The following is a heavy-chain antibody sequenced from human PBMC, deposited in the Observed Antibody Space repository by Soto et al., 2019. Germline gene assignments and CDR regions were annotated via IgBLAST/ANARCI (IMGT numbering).Heavy chain of an antibody. CDR3: ARDFTDSSGPTLGMGV. CDR1: GGSISSGGYY. J-gene: IGHJ6*02. V-gene: IGHV4-31*03. Sequence: QVQLQESGPGLVKPSQTLSLTCTVSGGSISSGGYYWSWIGQHPGKGLEWIGYIYYSGSTYYNPSLKSRVTISVDTSKSQFSLKLSSVTAADTAVYYCARDFTDSSGPTLGMGVWGQGTTVTVSS. CDR2: IYYSGST. D-gene: IGHD6-19*01.